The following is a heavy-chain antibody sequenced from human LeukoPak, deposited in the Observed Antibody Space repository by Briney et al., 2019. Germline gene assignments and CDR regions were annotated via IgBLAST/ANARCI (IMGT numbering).Heavy chain of an antibody. Sequence: GGSLRLSCAASGFTFSSYSMNWVRQAPGKGLEWVSSISSSSSYIYYADSVKGRFTISRDNAKNSLYLQMNSLRAEDTAVYYCAREGPLVGVGAFDIWGQGTMVTVSS. D-gene: IGHD1-26*01. V-gene: IGHV3-21*01. CDR3: AREGPLVGVGAFDI. J-gene: IGHJ3*02. CDR1: GFTFSSYS. CDR2: ISSSSSYI.